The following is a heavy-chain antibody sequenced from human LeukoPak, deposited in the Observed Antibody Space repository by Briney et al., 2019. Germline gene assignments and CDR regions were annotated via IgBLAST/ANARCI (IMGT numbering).Heavy chain of an antibody. CDR1: GFTLSSYA. D-gene: IGHD1-7*01. J-gene: IGHJ4*02. Sequence: GGSLRLSCAASGFTLSSYAMHWVRQPPGKGLEWVAVISYDGSNKYYADSVKGRFTISRDNSKNTLYLQMNSLRAEDTAVYYCAREKAGTTYSLDYWGQGTLVTVSS. CDR3: AREKAGTTYSLDY. CDR2: ISYDGSNK. V-gene: IGHV3-30-3*01.